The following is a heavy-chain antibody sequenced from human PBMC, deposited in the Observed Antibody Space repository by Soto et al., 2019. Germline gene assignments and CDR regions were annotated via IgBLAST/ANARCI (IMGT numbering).Heavy chain of an antibody. D-gene: IGHD2-2*01. J-gene: IGHJ3*02. Sequence: QVQLVESGGGVVQPGRSLRLSCAASGFIFSSYGIHWVRQAPGKGLGWVAVIWYDGSNKYYADSVKGRFTISRDNSKNTLYRQMNSLRAEDTAVYYCARNMKRDFTSCYGSVCSNGITDAFDIWGQGTMVTVSS. CDR3: ARNMKRDFTSCYGSVCSNGITDAFDI. CDR2: IWYDGSNK. V-gene: IGHV3-33*01. CDR1: GFIFSSYG.